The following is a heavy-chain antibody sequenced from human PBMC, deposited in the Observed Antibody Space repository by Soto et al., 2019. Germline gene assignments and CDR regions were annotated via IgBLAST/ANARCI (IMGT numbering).Heavy chain of an antibody. CDR2: IKSKTDGGTT. Sequence: PGGSLRLSCATSGVTFSNAWMNWVRQAPGKGLEWVGRIKSKTDGGTTDYAAPVKGRFTISRDDSKNTLYLQMNSLKTEDTAVYYCTTDHNCGGDCPTYFQHWGQGTLVTVSS. CDR3: TTDHNCGGDCPTYFQH. V-gene: IGHV3-15*07. J-gene: IGHJ1*01. CDR1: GVTFSNAW. D-gene: IGHD2-21*02.